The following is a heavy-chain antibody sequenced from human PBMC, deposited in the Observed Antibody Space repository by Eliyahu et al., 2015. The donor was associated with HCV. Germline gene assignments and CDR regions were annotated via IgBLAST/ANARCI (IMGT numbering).Heavy chain of an antibody. CDR1: GFIFTSHW. V-gene: IGHV3-74*01. D-gene: IGHD1-26*01. J-gene: IGHJ4*02. Sequence: EVQLVESGGGLVQPGGSLRLSCATSGFIFTSHWMHWVRQAPGKGLVWVSRISYDGSIRSYADSVKGRFTISRDNAKKTVYLEMNSLRVEDTAMYYCASDPIVGASNWGQGTLVTVSS. CDR2: ISYDGSIR. CDR3: ASDPIVGASN.